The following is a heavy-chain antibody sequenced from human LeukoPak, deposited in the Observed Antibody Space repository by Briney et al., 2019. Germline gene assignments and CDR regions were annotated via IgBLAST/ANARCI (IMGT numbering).Heavy chain of an antibody. CDR3: AAAPIVVVPAAADY. Sequence: GGSLRLSCAASEFTFSRYGMHWVRQAPGKGLEWVAFIRYDGSNKYYADSVKGRFTISRDNSKNTLYLQMNSLRAEDTAVYYCAAAPIVVVPAAADYWGQGTLVTVSS. J-gene: IGHJ4*02. V-gene: IGHV3-30*02. CDR1: EFTFSRYG. CDR2: IRYDGSNK. D-gene: IGHD2-2*01.